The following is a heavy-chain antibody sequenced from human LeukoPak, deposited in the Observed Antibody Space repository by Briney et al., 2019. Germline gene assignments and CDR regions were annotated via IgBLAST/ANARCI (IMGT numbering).Heavy chain of an antibody. V-gene: IGHV3-74*01. J-gene: IGHJ4*02. CDR1: GFTFRTSW. Sequence: GGPLRLSCAASGFTFRTSWMHWVRQAPGKGLVWVSLIKNDGITTTYADSVKGRFTISRDNAMNTVFLQMNSLRAEDTAVYYCVRDVGYSAYDWGQGTLVTVSS. CDR3: VRDVGYSAYD. D-gene: IGHD5-12*01. CDR2: IKNDGITT.